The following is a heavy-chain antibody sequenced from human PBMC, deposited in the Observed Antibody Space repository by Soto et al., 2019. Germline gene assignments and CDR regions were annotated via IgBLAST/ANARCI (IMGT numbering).Heavy chain of an antibody. CDR3: AHSLIGYYYDSSGSNWFDP. V-gene: IGHV2-5*02. J-gene: IGHJ5*02. Sequence: QITLKESGPTLVKPTQTLTLTCTFSGFSLSTSGVGVGWIRQPPGKALEWLALIYWDDDKRYSPSLKSRLTITKDTSKNQVVLTMTNMDPVDTGTYYCAHSLIGYYYDSSGSNWFDPWGQGTLVTVSS. CDR1: GFSLSTSGVG. CDR2: IYWDDDK. D-gene: IGHD3-22*01.